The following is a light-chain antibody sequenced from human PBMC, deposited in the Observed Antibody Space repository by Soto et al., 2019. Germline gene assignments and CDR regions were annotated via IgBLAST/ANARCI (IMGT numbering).Light chain of an antibody. CDR1: QSVSRY. J-gene: IGKJ4*01. CDR3: QQRGIWPLT. Sequence: EIVLTQSPATLSLSPGERATLSCRASQSVSRYLAWYQQKPGQAPRLLIYDTSNRATGIPARFSGSGSGTDFTLTISSLEPEDFALYYCQQRGIWPLTFGGGTRVEIK. CDR2: DTS. V-gene: IGKV3-11*01.